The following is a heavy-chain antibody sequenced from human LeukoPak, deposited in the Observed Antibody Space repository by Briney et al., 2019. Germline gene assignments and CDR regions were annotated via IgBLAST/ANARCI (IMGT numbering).Heavy chain of an antibody. CDR2: ISGSGGST. J-gene: IGHJ4*02. D-gene: IGHD4-23*01. V-gene: IGHV3-23*01. Sequence: GGSLRLPCAASGFTFSSYAMSWVRQAPGKGLEWVSAISGSGGSTYYADSVKGRFTISRDNSKNTLYLQMNSLRAEDTAVYYCAKDGGYGGNSGYFDYWGQGTLVTVSS. CDR3: AKDGGYGGNSGYFDY. CDR1: GFTFSSYA.